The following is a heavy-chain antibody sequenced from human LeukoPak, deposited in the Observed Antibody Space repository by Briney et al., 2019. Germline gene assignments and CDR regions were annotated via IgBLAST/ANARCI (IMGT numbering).Heavy chain of an antibody. Sequence: PSETLSLTCSISGGTLTDHYWTWIRQSAGRGLEWIARMYINGMTHYNPSLKSRVSLSLDTSKKQFSLNLTSVTAADTAVYYCARLNSSGWYYYYYGMDVWGQGTLVTVSS. CDR1: GGTLTDHY. J-gene: IGHJ6*02. V-gene: IGHV4-4*07. CDR2: MYINGMT. CDR3: ARLNSSGWYYYYYGMDV. D-gene: IGHD6-19*01.